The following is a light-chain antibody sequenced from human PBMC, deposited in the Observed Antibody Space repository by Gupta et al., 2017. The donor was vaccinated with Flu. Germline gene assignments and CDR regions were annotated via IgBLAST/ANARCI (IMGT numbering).Light chain of an antibody. Sequence: PVTLGQPASISCRSSQSLVHRNGNTYLTWFQQRPGQSPRRLIYRVSKRDSGVPDRFSSSGSGTDFTLKISRVEAEDIGVYYCMQGTHWPTFGQGTKVEIK. CDR1: QSLVHRNGNTY. CDR3: MQGTHWPT. J-gene: IGKJ1*01. V-gene: IGKV2-30*02. CDR2: RVS.